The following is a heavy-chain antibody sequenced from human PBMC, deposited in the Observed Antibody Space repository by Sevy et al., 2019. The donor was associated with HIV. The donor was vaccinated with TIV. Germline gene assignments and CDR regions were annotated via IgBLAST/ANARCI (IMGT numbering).Heavy chain of an antibody. Sequence: ASVKVSCSTSGYTFSVHYIYWVRQAAGQGLEWMGWINPNTGDTNFSPKFQGRVTMTRDSSINTAYMELSMLTSADTAVYFFARLRYSDPSGQYYGGGADYFDYWGQGTLVTVSS. CDR1: GYTFSVHY. CDR2: INPNTGDT. V-gene: IGHV1-2*02. D-gene: IGHD3-22*01. CDR3: ARLRYSDPSGQYYGGGADYFDY. J-gene: IGHJ4*02.